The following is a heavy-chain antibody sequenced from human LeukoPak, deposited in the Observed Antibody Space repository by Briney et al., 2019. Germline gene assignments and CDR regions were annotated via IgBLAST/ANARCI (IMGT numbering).Heavy chain of an antibody. CDR1: GFTFSSYG. V-gene: IGHV3-30*02. J-gene: IGHJ6*03. Sequence: GGSLRLSCAASGFTFSSYGMHWVRQAPGKGLEWVTFIRYDGSNKYYADSVKGRFTISRDNSENTLFLQMNSLRVEDTAVYYCAKDGRIGELFSHFYMDVWGEGTTVTISS. D-gene: IGHD3-10*01. CDR3: AKDGRIGELFSHFYMDV. CDR2: IRYDGSNK.